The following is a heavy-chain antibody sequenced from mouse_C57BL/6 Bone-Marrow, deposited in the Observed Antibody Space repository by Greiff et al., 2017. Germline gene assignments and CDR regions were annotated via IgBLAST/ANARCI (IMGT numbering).Heavy chain of an antibody. Sequence: QVQLKQSGAELVRPGASVKLSCKASGYTFTDYYINWVKQRPGQGLEWIARIYPGSGNTYYNEKFKGKATLTAEKSSSTAYMQLSSLTSEDSAVYFCARSPLFLMDYWGQGTSVTVSS. J-gene: IGHJ4*01. V-gene: IGHV1-76*01. CDR1: GYTFTDYY. D-gene: IGHD6-1*01. CDR3: ARSPLFLMDY. CDR2: IYPGSGNT.